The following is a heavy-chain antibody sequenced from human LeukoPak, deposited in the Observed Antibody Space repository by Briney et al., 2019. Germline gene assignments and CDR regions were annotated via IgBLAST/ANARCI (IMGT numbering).Heavy chain of an antibody. CDR2: ISGSGGST. V-gene: IGHV3-23*01. J-gene: IGHJ4*02. Sequence: GGSLRLSCAASGFSFSSYAMSWVRQAPGKGLEWVSAISGSGGSTYYADPVKGRFTISRDNSKNTLYLQMNSLRAEDTAVYYCARDEIPDCGGDCYSAPVDYWGQGTLVTVSS. CDR1: GFSFSSYA. D-gene: IGHD2-21*02. CDR3: ARDEIPDCGGDCYSAPVDY.